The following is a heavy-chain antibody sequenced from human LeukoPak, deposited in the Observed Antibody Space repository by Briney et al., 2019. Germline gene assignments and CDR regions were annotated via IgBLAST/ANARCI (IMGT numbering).Heavy chain of an antibody. Sequence: GSLRLSCAASGFTFSSYRMNWVRQAPGRGLEWVSSISSGSSYIYYADSVKGRFTISRDNAKNSLYLQMNSLRAEDTAVYYCAGENDLTPNDAFDIWGQGTMVTVSS. J-gene: IGHJ3*02. CDR1: GFTFSSYR. V-gene: IGHV3-21*01. CDR3: AGENDLTPNDAFDI. CDR2: ISSGSSYI.